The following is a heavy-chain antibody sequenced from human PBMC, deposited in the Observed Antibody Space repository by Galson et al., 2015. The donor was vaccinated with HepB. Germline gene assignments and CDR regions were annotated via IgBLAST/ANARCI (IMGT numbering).Heavy chain of an antibody. V-gene: IGHV3-30*04. J-gene: IGHJ6*02. D-gene: IGHD3-22*01. CDR3: ARDPRRAGHYYDDTASYALLHYYFGMDV. Sequence: SLRLPCAASGFLFTNYAMHWVRQAPGKGLEWVAVISSDGSNQYYTDSVKGRFTISRDNYKRPLYLQMNSLRAEDTAVFYCARDPRRAGHYYDDTASYALLHYYFGMDVWGQGTTVTVAS. CDR2: ISSDGSNQ. CDR1: GFLFTNYA.